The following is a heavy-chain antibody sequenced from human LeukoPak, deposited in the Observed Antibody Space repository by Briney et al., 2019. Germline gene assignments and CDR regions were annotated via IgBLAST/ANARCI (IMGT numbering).Heavy chain of an antibody. CDR2: ISASGGST. CDR1: GFTFSSYA. D-gene: IGHD3-10*01. Sequence: PGGSLRLSCAASGFTFSSYAMSWVRQAPGEGLEWVSSISASGGSTNYADSVKGRFTISRDNSKNTVYLQMNSLRAEDTAVYYCAKVMKGSERLTMVRGVIIKTAGLYYMDVWGKGTTVTVSS. V-gene: IGHV3-23*01. CDR3: AKVMKGSERLTMVRGVIIKTAGLYYMDV. J-gene: IGHJ6*03.